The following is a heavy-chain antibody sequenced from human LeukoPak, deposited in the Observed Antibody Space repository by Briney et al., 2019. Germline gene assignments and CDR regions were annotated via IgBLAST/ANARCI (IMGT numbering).Heavy chain of an antibody. V-gene: IGHV5-51*01. CDR1: GYSFTSYW. CDR3: ARGIAAAAHYFDY. J-gene: IGHJ4*02. Sequence: GAALQTSFKGSGYSFTSYWIGWVRRMPGKGGEWMGIIYPGDSDTRYSPSFQGQVTISADKSISTAYLQWSSLKASDTAMYYCARGIAAAAHYFDYWGQGTLVTVSS. CDR2: IYPGDSDT. D-gene: IGHD6-13*01.